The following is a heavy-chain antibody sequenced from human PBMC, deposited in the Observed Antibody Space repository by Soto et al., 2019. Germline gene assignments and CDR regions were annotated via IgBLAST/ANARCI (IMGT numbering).Heavy chain of an antibody. Sequence: GGSLRLSCAASGFTFSSYAMSWVRQAPGKGLEWVSAISGSGGSTYYADSVKGRFTISRDNSKNTLYLQMNSLRAEDTAVYYCAKGVDYDFWSGYFHNWFDPWGQGTLVTVSS. CDR3: AKGVDYDFWSGYFHNWFDP. CDR2: ISGSGGST. J-gene: IGHJ5*02. D-gene: IGHD3-3*01. CDR1: GFTFSSYA. V-gene: IGHV3-23*01.